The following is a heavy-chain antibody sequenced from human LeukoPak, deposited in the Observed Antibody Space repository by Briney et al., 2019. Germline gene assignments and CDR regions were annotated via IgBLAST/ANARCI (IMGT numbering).Heavy chain of an antibody. J-gene: IGHJ4*02. D-gene: IGHD1-14*01. CDR3: ARDPDRSGFDF. Sequence: PGGSLRLSCAASGLTFINYGMYWVRQAPGKGLEWVATVWYDGNNKYYADSVRGRFTISRDNSKNMVFLHMNSLRVEDTAIYYCARDPDRSGFDFWGQGTLLTVSS. CDR1: GLTFINYG. CDR2: VWYDGNNK. V-gene: IGHV3-33*07.